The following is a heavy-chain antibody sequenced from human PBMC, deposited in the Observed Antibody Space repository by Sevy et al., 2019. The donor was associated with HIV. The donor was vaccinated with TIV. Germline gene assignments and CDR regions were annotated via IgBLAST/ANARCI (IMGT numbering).Heavy chain of an antibody. CDR2: ISDRGTTI. CDR1: GFTFNDYY. CDR3: AREGDLRSFDF. V-gene: IGHV3-11*01. J-gene: IGHJ2*01. Sequence: GGSLRLSCAASGFTFNDYYMSWIRQSPGKGLEWLSYISDRGTTIYYADSVKGRFTISRDNAKSLMYLQMNSLKTEDTAIYYCAREGDLRSFDFWGRGTLVTVSS. D-gene: IGHD3-10*01.